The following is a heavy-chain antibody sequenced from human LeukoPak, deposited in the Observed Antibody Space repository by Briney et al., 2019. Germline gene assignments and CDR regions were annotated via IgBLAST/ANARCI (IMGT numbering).Heavy chain of an antibody. J-gene: IGHJ5*02. CDR3: AREPTIFGSYNWFDP. D-gene: IGHD3-3*01. V-gene: IGHV4-4*07. Sequence: SETLSLTCTVSGGSISSYYWSWIWQPAGKGLEWIWRIYTSGSTNYNPSLKSRVTMSVDTSKNQFSLKLSSVTAADTAVYYCAREPTIFGSYNWFDPWGQGTLVTVSS. CDR1: GGSISSYY. CDR2: IYTSGST.